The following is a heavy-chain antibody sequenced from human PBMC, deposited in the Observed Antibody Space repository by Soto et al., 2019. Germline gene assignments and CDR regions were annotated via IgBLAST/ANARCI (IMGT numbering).Heavy chain of an antibody. Sequence: SETLSLTCAVYGGSFSGYYWSWIRQPPGKGLEWIGEINHSGSTNYNPSLKSRVTISVDTSKNQFSLKLSSVTAADTAVYYCARVRVLEWLSSPSYYYGMDVWGQGTTVTVSS. CDR2: INHSGST. J-gene: IGHJ6*02. CDR3: ARVRVLEWLSSPSYYYGMDV. V-gene: IGHV4-34*01. CDR1: GGSFSGYY. D-gene: IGHD3-3*01.